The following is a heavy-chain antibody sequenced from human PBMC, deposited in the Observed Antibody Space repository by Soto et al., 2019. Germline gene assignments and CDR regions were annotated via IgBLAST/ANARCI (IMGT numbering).Heavy chain of an antibody. J-gene: IGHJ4*02. CDR2: ISGSGGST. V-gene: IGHV3-23*01. D-gene: IGHD4-4*01. Sequence: GGSLRLSCAASGFTFSSYAMSWVRQAPGKGLEWVSAISGSGGSTYYADSVKGRFTVSRDNSKNTLYLQMNSLRAEDTAVYYCAKGDSVYRNYVAAIHYRGQGTLVTVSS. CDR3: AKGDSVYRNYVAAIHY. CDR1: GFTFSSYA.